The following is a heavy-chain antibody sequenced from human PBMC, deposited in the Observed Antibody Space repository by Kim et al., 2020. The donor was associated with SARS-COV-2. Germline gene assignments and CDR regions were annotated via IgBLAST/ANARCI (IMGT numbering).Heavy chain of an antibody. CDR1: GYSLTDYP. CDR3: TRGLGGYSLNGY. CDR2: INTNTGRP. D-gene: IGHD2-21*02. J-gene: IGHJ4*02. Sequence: ASVKVSCKASGYSLTDYPINWVRQAPGQGLKWMGYINTNTGRPTYAPDLAGRLVFSLDTSVTTAYLQINGLKAEDTAIYYCTRGLGGYSLNGYWCQGTLVTVSS. V-gene: IGHV7-4-1*02.